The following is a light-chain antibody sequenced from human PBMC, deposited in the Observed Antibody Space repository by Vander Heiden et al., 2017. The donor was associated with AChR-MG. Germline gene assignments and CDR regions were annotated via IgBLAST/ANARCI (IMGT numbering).Light chain of an antibody. Sequence: QSVLTQPPSVSGAPGHRVTIPCTGSSSNIGAGYDVHWYQQLPGTAPKLRIYVNSNRPSGVPDRFSGSKSGTSASLAITGLQAEDEAGYYCQSYDSSLRVVVFGGGTKLTVL. J-gene: IGLJ2*01. CDR3: QSYDSSLRVVV. V-gene: IGLV1-40*01. CDR2: VNS. CDR1: SSNIGAGYD.